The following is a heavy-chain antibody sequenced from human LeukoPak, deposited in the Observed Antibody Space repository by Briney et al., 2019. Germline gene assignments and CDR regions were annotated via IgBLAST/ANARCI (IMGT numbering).Heavy chain of an antibody. CDR1: GYTFTSYY. V-gene: IGHV1-46*01. D-gene: IGHD1-26*01. CDR3: ARGGRSGSYYDAFDI. J-gene: IGHJ3*02. CDR2: INPSGGST. Sequence: ASVKVSCKASGYTFTSYYMHWVRQAPGQGLEWMGIINPSGGSTSYAQKFQGRVTMTRDMSTSTVYMELSSLRSEDTAVYYCARGGRSGSYYDAFDIWGQGTMVTVSS.